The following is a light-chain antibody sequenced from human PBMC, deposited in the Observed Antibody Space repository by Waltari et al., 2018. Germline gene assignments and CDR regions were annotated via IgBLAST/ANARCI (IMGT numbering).Light chain of an antibody. CDR2: AAS. J-gene: IGKJ4*01. V-gene: IGKV1-12*01. CDR1: QGISSF. CDR3: QQGDSFPYT. Sequence: DIQMTQSPSSVSASIGDRVTITCRARQGISSFLAWYQQKPGKAPRLLIYAASTLQSGVPPRFSGSGSGTDFTLTINNLQPEDFATYFCQQGDSFPYTFGGGTKVDIK.